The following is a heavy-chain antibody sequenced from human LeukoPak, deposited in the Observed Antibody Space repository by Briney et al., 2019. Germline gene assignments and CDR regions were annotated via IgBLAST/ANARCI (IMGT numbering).Heavy chain of an antibody. V-gene: IGHV3-21*01. D-gene: IGHD3-3*01. CDR1: GLIFSSSG. Sequence: GGSLRLSCAASGLIFSSSGMNWVRQAPGKGLEWVSSISSSSSYIYYADSVKGRFTISRDNAKNSLYLQMNSLRAEDTAVYYCARGLDYDFWSGYYTEYNWFDPWGQGTLVTVSS. J-gene: IGHJ5*02. CDR3: ARGLDYDFWSGYYTEYNWFDP. CDR2: ISSSSSYI.